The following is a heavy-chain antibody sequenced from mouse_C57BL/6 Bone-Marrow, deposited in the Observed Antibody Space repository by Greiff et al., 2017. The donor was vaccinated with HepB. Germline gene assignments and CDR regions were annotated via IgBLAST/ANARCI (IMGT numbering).Heavy chain of an antibody. CDR2: IDPSDSYT. Sequence: QVQLQQPGAELVMPGASVKLSCKASGYTFTSYWMHWVKQRPGQGLEWIGEIDPSDSYTNYNQKFKGKSTLTVDKSSSTAYMQLSSLTSEDSAVYYCARGSIYDGYYKGVYYAMDYWGQGTSVTVSS. V-gene: IGHV1-69*01. CDR3: ARGSIYDGYYKGVYYAMDY. D-gene: IGHD2-3*01. J-gene: IGHJ4*01. CDR1: GYTFTSYW.